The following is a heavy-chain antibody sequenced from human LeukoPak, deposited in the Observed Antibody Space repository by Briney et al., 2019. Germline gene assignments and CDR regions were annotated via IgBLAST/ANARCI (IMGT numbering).Heavy chain of an antibody. CDR2: ISSNGGST. J-gene: IGHJ4*02. D-gene: IGHD3-10*01. Sequence: GXTFSSYAMHWVRQAPGKGLEYXXSISSNGGSTYYADSVKGRFTISRDNSKNTLYLQMSSLRAEDTAVYYCVKDYYGSGSYSTDYWGQGTLVTVSS. CDR3: VKDYYGSGSYSTDY. V-gene: IGHV3-64D*06. CDR1: GXTFSSYA.